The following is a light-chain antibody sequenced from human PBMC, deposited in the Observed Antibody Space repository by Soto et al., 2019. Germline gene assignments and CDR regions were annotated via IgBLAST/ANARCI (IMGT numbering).Light chain of an antibody. Sequence: DIVMTQSPLSLPVTPGEPASISCRSSQSLLHSNGYNYLDWYVQKPGQSPQLLIYLGSYRASGVPDRFSGSGSGTDFTLKISRVEAEDVGVYYCMQALQTRTFGQGTKVDIK. J-gene: IGKJ1*01. CDR1: QSLLHSNGYNY. CDR3: MQALQTRT. V-gene: IGKV2-28*01. CDR2: LGS.